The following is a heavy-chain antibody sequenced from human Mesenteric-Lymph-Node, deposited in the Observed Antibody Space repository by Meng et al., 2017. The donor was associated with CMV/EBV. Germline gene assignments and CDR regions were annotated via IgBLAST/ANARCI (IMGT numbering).Heavy chain of an antibody. CDR2: IYWNSDRI. V-gene: IGHV3-9*01. D-gene: IGHD2-2*01. Sequence: SLKISCVASGFTFSSYWMSWVRQAPGKGLEWVSGIYWNSDRIDYADSVKGRFSISRDNGKKSLYLQMISLRPEDTALYYCIKDTTPGGADYWGPGTLVTVSS. CDR3: IKDTTPGGADY. J-gene: IGHJ4*02. CDR1: GFTFSSYW.